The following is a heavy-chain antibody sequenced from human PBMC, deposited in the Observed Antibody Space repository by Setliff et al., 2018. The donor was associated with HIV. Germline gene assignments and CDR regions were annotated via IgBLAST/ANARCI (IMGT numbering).Heavy chain of an antibody. CDR1: GSSYSSTFHY. CDR2: IYHDGNT. Sequence: SETLSLTCTASGSSYSSTFHYWVWIRQPPGKGLEWVGSIYHDGNTYYNPSLESRVTISADTSETHFSLRLTSATAADTGVYFCARRDLTSVPTWGRGTLVTVSS. CDR3: ARRDLTSVPT. J-gene: IGHJ5*02. V-gene: IGHV4-39*02. D-gene: IGHD3-10*01.